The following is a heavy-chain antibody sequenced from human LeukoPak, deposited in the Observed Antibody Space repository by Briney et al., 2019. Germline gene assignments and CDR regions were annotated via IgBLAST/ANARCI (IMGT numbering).Heavy chain of an antibody. D-gene: IGHD1-26*01. V-gene: IGHV4-59*01. CDR3: ARATHSGSYYYYYGMGV. CDR2: IYYSGST. Sequence: SETLSLTCTVSGRSISSYYWSWIRQPPGQGLEWIGYIYYSGSTNYNPSLKSRVTISVDTSKNQFTLKLSSVTAADTAAYYCARATHSGSYYYYYGMGVWGQGTTVTVSS. CDR1: GRSISSYY. J-gene: IGHJ6*02.